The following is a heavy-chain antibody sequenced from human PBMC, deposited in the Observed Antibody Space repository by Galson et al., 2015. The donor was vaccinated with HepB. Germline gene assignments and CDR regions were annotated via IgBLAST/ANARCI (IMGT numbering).Heavy chain of an antibody. J-gene: IGHJ4*02. D-gene: IGHD2-2*01. CDR1: GYTFTSYG. Sequence: SVKVSCKASGYTFTSYGISWVRQAPGQGLEWMGWISAYNGNTNYAQKLQGRVTMTADTSTSTAYMELRSLRSDDTAVYYCARAGGGYCSSTSCYLVDYWGQGTLVTVSS. CDR3: ARAGGGYCSSTSCYLVDY. V-gene: IGHV1-18*01. CDR2: ISAYNGNT.